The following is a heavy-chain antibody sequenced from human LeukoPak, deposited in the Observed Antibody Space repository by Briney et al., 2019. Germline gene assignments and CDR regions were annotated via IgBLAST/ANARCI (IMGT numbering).Heavy chain of an antibody. V-gene: IGHV1-18*01. CDR1: GYTFTSYG. J-gene: IGHJ4*02. CDR2: IYGYNGNT. Sequence: ASVKVSCKASGYTFTSYGVSWVRRAAGQGLEWMGWIYGYNGNTNYVQKLQGTATMTTDTSTSTAYMELRTLRSDDTAVSYCPRDLKLGYSSGRYSWGTGSSNDYWGQGTLVTVSS. CDR3: PRDLKLGYSSGRYSWGTGSSNDY. D-gene: IGHD6-19*01.